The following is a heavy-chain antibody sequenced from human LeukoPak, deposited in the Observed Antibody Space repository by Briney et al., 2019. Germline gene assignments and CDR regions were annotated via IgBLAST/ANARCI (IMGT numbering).Heavy chain of an antibody. CDR3: ARVSYSSGWYGVWFDP. D-gene: IGHD6-19*01. CDR2: IYYSGST. J-gene: IGHJ5*02. CDR1: GGSISSYY. V-gene: IGHV4-59*01. Sequence: SETLSLTCTVSGGSISSYYWSWIRQPPGKGLEWIGYIYYSGSTNHNPSLKSRVTISVDTSKNQFSLKLSSVTAADTAVYYCARVSYSSGWYGVWFDPWGQGTLVTVSS.